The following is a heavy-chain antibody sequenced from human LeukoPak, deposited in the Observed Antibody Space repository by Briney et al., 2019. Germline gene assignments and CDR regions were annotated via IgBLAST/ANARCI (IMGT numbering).Heavy chain of an antibody. CDR3: ARGVQGWFAP. Sequence: PSETLSLTCTVSGDSISSGAYYWTWVRQYPGTGLEWIGYISHIGTTYNNPSLRSRVSISVDTSRNQLSLRLTSVTAADTAVYYCARGVQGWFAPWGQGTLVTVSS. CDR2: ISHIGTT. CDR1: GDSISSGAYY. D-gene: IGHD3-10*01. J-gene: IGHJ5*02. V-gene: IGHV4-31*03.